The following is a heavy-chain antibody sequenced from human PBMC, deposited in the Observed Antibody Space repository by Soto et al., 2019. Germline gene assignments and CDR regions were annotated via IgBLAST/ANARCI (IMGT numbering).Heavy chain of an antibody. Sequence: ASVKVSCKASGYTFTSYDINWVRQATGQGLEWMGWMNPNSGNTGYAQKFQGRVTMTRNTSISTAYMELSSLRSEDTAVYYCARGGVGATTYYYYYGMDVWGQGTTVTVSS. CDR2: MNPNSGNT. D-gene: IGHD1-26*01. J-gene: IGHJ6*02. V-gene: IGHV1-8*01. CDR3: ARGGVGATTYYYYYGMDV. CDR1: GYTFTSYD.